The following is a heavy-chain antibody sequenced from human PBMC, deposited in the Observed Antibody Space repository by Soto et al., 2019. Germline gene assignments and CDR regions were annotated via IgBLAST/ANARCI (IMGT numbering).Heavy chain of an antibody. V-gene: IGHV4-59*08. Sequence: SETLSLTCTVSGGSINNFYWSCIRQPPGKGLEWIGYISYSGSTNYNPSLKSRVTISRDTSKNQFSLKLSSVTAADTAVNYCARHRYAGSSSYLDYWGQGTLVTVSS. CDR1: GGSINNFY. CDR2: ISYSGST. J-gene: IGHJ4*02. D-gene: IGHD6-6*01. CDR3: ARHRYAGSSSYLDY.